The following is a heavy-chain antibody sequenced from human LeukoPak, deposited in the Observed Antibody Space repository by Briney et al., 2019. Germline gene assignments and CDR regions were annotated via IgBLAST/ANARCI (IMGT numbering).Heavy chain of an antibody. CDR3: ARVRSSSWQVYYGMDV. CDR1: GFTVSSNY. D-gene: IGHD6-13*01. Sequence: GGSLRLSCAASGFTVSSNYMSWVRQAPGKGLEWVSVIYGGGSTYYADSVKGRFTISRDNSKNTLYLQMNSLRAEDTAVYYCARVRSSSWQVYYGMDVWGQGTTVTVSS. CDR2: IYGGGST. J-gene: IGHJ6*02. V-gene: IGHV3-53*01.